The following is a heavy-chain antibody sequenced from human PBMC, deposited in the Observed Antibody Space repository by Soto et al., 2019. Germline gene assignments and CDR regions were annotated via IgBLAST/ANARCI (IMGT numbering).Heavy chain of an antibody. CDR3: AKVGFPYSYGYLFYY. Sequence: PSETLSLTCSVSGGSISSSNYYWAWIRQPPGKGLEWIGGIYHTGETYYNPSLTPRVTLSVDTSKNQFSLILNSVTAEDTAVYYCAKVGFPYSYGYLFYYWGQGTLVTVSS. CDR1: GGSISSSNYY. J-gene: IGHJ4*02. D-gene: IGHD5-18*01. V-gene: IGHV4-39*07. CDR2: IYHTGET.